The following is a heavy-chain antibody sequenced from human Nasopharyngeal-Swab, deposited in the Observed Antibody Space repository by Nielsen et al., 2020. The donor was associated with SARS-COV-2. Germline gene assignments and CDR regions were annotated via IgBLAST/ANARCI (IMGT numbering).Heavy chain of an antibody. V-gene: IGHV3-30*03. CDR1: GFTFSSYG. CDR2: ISYDGSNK. D-gene: IGHD6-13*01. Sequence: GESLKISCAASGFTFSSYGMHWVRQAPGKGLEWVAVISYDGSNKYYADSVKGRFTISRDNSKNTLYLQMNSLRAEDTAVYYCARDGTAAAGTQPIYGMDVWSQGTTVTVSS. J-gene: IGHJ6*02. CDR3: ARDGTAAAGTQPIYGMDV.